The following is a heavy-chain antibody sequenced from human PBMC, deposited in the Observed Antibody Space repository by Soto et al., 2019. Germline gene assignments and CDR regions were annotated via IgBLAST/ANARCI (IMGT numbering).Heavy chain of an antibody. CDR1: GSSISIGTDY. CDR2: IHYSGST. D-gene: IGHD4-4*01. V-gene: IGHV4-39*07. J-gene: IGHJ4*02. Sequence: SETLSLTCSVSGSSISIGTDYWGWIRQPPGKGLEWIGNIHYSGSTYYNPSLKSRVTISVDRSKNQFSLKLSSVTAADTAVYYCARGMTTVTTLDYWGQGTLVTVSS. CDR3: ARGMTTVTTLDY.